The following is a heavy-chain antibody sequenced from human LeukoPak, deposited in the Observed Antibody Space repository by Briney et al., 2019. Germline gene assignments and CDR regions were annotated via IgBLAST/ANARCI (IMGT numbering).Heavy chain of an antibody. CDR2: IRPSGDNT. D-gene: IGHD6-19*01. V-gene: IGHV3-23*01. CDR3: ARVAGWHWFDP. CDR1: GFTFNSYD. J-gene: IGHJ5*02. Sequence: GGSLRLSWAASGFTFNSYDMTWVRQAPGRGLEWVSSIRPSGDNTYYGDSVKGRFTISRDNSKNTVYLQMNNMRVDDTAVYYCARVAGWHWFDPWGQGTLVTVSS.